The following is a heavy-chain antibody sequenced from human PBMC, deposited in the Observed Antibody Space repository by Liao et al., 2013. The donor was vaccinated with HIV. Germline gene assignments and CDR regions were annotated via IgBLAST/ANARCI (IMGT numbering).Heavy chain of an antibody. CDR1: GGSFSGYY. J-gene: IGHJ4*02. V-gene: IGHV4-4*07. CDR3: ARLYGDYPYYFDY. CDR2: IYTSGSI. Sequence: QVQLQESGPGLVKPSETLSLTCAVYGGSFSGYYWSWIRQSAGKGLEWIGRIYTSGSINYNPSLKSRVTISVDTSKNQFSLKLSSVTAADTAVYYCARLYGDYPYYFDYWGQGTLVTVSS. D-gene: IGHD4-17*01.